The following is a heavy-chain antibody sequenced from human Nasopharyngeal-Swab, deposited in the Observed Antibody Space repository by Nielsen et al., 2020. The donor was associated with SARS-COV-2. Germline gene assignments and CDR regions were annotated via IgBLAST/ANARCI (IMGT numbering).Heavy chain of an antibody. J-gene: IGHJ6*03. CDR2: IYYSGST. CDR3: ARHSSDYHSYYYYYMDV. V-gene: IGHV4-39*01. CDR1: GGSISSSSYY. Sequence: SETLSLTCTVSGGSISSSSYYCGWIRQPPGKGLEWIGSIYYSGSTYYNPSLKSRVTISVDTSKNQFSLKLSSVTAADTAVYYCARHSSDYHSYYYYYMDVWGKGTTVTVSS. D-gene: IGHD3-16*01.